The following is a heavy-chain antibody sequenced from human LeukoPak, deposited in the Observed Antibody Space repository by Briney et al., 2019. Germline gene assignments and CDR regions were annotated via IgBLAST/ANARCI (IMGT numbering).Heavy chain of an antibody. CDR2: IYYSGST. J-gene: IGHJ4*02. V-gene: IGHV4-31*03. Sequence: PSETLSLTCTVSGXSISSGGYYWSWIRQHPGKGLEWIGHIYYSGSTYYNPSLKSRLTTSIDSSKNQFSLKVSSVTAADTAVYYCARLRPLSGYYNVDSWGQGTPVTVSS. CDR1: GXSISSGGYY. D-gene: IGHD3-9*01. CDR3: ARLRPLSGYYNVDS.